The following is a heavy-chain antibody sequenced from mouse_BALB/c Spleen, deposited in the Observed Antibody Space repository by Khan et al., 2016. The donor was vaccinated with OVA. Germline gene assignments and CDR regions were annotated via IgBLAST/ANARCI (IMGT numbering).Heavy chain of an antibody. J-gene: IGHJ4*01. CDR1: GFSLTSYG. D-gene: IGHD1-1*01. V-gene: IGHV2-9*02. CDR2: IWAGGST. Sequence: VQLKESGPGLVAPSQSLSITCTVSGFSLTSYGVHWVRQPPGKGLEWLGLIWAGGSTDYNSALMSRLSISKDNSKSQVFLKMSSLQTDDTAMYYCATSITMVVGMDYWGQGTSVTVSS. CDR3: ATSITMVVGMDY.